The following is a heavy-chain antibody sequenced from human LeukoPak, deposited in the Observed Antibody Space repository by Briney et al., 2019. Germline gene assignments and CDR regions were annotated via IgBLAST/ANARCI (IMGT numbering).Heavy chain of an antibody. D-gene: IGHD2-21*02. Sequence: PGGSLRLSCAASGFSFSSYSMNWVRQAPGKGLEWVSYISGSSSTRYYADSVKGRSTISRDSAQTSLYLQMNSLRAEDTAVYYCARDSPFCGGDCYSIYMDVWGRGTTVTVSS. CDR2: ISGSSSTR. J-gene: IGHJ6*03. CDR3: ARDSPFCGGDCYSIYMDV. CDR1: GFSFSSYS. V-gene: IGHV3-48*04.